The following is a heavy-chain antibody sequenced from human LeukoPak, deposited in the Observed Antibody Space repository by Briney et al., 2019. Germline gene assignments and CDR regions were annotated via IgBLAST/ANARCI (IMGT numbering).Heavy chain of an antibody. J-gene: IGHJ5*02. CDR2: IYPGDSDT. D-gene: IGHD4-17*01. Sequence: GESLKISCKGSGYRFTNYWIGWVRQIPGKGLEWMGIIYPGDSDTRYNPSFQGQVTISADKSISTAYLQWSSLKASDTAMYYCARNYDDYDWFDPWGQGTLVTVSS. CDR3: ARNYDDYDWFDP. CDR1: GYRFTNYW. V-gene: IGHV5-51*01.